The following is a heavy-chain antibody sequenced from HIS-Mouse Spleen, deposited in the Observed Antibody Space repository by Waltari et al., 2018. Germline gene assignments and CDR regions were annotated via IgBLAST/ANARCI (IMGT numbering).Heavy chain of an antibody. J-gene: IGHJ4*02. CDR3: EGVYGSGSYYFDY. V-gene: IGHV3-74*01. CDR1: GFTFSSYW. CDR2: INSDGSST. Sequence: GGGLVQPGGSLRLSCAASGFTFSSYWMHWVRQAPGKGLVWVSRINSDGSSTSYADSVKGRFTISRDNSKNTLYLQMNSLRAEDTAVYYCEGVYGSGSYYFDYWGQGTLVTVSS. D-gene: IGHD3-10*01.